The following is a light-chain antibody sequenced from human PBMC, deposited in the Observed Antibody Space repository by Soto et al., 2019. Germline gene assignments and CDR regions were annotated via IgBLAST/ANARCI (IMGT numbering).Light chain of an antibody. Sequence: QMTQSPSTLPASVGDRVTITCRASQGISSYLAWYQQKPGKAPKLLIYAASTLQSGVPSRFSGSGSGTDFTLTISCLQSEDFATYYCQQYYSYPPTFGQGTRLEIK. CDR3: QQYYSYPPT. V-gene: IGKV1-8*01. CDR2: AAS. J-gene: IGKJ5*01. CDR1: QGISSY.